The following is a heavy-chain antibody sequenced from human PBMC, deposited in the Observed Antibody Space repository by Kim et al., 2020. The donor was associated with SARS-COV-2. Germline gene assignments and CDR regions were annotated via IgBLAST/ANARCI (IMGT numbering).Heavy chain of an antibody. CDR3: ARDRLGWSDPGDSFDV. J-gene: IGHJ3*01. D-gene: IGHD1-26*01. CDR2: IWFDGSRK. Sequence: GGSLRLSCAASGFSFSSYAMYWVRQAPGKGLEWTAVIWFDGSRKYYADSVKGRFTISRDNSNNVLYLQMNSLRAEDTAVYYCARDRLGWSDPGDSFDVWGQGAAVTVSS. CDR1: GFSFSSYA. V-gene: IGHV3-33*01.